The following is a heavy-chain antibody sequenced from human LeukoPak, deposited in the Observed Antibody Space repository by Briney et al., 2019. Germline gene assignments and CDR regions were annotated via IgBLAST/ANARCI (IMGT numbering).Heavy chain of an antibody. CDR2: IYYSGST. V-gene: IGHV4-39*07. CDR1: GGSISSSSYY. D-gene: IGHD3-9*01. J-gene: IGHJ5*02. Sequence: SETLSLTCTVSGGSISSSSYYWGWIRQPPGKGLEWIGSIYYSGSTYLNPSLKSRATISVDTSKNQFSLKLSSVTAADTAVYYCARGLRYFDWLSQRPHNWFDPWGQGTLVTVSS. CDR3: ARGLRYFDWLSQRPHNWFDP.